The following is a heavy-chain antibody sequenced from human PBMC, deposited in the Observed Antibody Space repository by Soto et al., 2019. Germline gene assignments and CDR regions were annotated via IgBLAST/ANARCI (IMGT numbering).Heavy chain of an antibody. CDR2: IYSGGST. V-gene: IGHV3-53*01. CDR3: ARDRQGYCSGGSCSEDYYYYGRDV. J-gene: IGHJ6*02. D-gene: IGHD2-15*01. Sequence: GGSLRLSCAASGFTVSSNYMSWVRQAPGKGLEWVAVIYSGGSTYYADSVKGRFTISRDNPKNPLYLQMNSLRAEDTAVYYCARDRQGYCSGGSCSEDYYYYGRDVWGQGTTVTVSS. CDR1: GFTVSSNY.